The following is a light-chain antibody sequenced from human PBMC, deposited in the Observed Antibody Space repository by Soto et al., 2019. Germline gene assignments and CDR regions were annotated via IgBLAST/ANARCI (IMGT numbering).Light chain of an antibody. CDR2: GAS. V-gene: IGKV3-20*01. CDR3: QQYGSSPLT. Sequence: EIVLTQSPDTLSLSSGERATLSCRASQRISNYYLAWYHQKPGQAPRLLIYGASSRATGVPDRFSGSGSGTDFTLTIGRLEPEDFAVYYCQQYGSSPLTFGGGTKVDIK. CDR1: QRISNYY. J-gene: IGKJ4*01.